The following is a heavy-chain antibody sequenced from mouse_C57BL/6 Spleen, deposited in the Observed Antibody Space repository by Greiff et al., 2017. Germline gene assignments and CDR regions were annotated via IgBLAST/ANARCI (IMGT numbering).Heavy chain of an antibody. CDR3: TGALAMDY. CDR2: IRLKSDNYAT. J-gene: IGHJ4*01. V-gene: IGHV6-3*01. CDR1: GFTFSNYW. Sequence: EVMLVESGGGLVQPGGSMKLSCVASGFTFSNYWMNWVRQSPEKGLEWVAQIRLKSDNYATHYAESVKGRCTISRDDSKSSVYLHMNNLRAEGTGIYYCTGALAMDYWGQGTSVTVSS.